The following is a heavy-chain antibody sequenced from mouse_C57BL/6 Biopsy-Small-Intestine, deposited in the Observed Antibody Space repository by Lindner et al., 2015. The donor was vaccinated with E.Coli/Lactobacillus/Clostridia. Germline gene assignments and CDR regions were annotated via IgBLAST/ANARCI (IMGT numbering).Heavy chain of an antibody. CDR1: GYTFTSYG. V-gene: IGHV1-74*01. CDR2: IITYNGNT. J-gene: IGHJ4*01. CDR3: ANTGRYQPGLIDY. D-gene: IGHD1-1*01. Sequence: SVKVSCKASGYTFTSYGISWVRQAPGQGLEWMGWIITYNGNTNYAQKFQGRVTMTTDTSTSTAYMELRSLRSDDTAVYYCANTGRYQPGLIDYWGQGTLVTVSS.